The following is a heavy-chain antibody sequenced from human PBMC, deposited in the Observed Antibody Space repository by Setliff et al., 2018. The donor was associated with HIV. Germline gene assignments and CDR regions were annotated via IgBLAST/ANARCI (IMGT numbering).Heavy chain of an antibody. D-gene: IGHD1-1*01. V-gene: IGHV4-39*01. CDR2: IYYSGST. CDR1: GGSISSSSYY. J-gene: IGHJ5*02. Sequence: SETLSLTCTVSGGSISSSSYYWGWIRQPPGKGLEWIGSIYYSGSTYYNPSLKSRVTISVDTSKKQVSLNLTSLTAADTAVYYCAVTTMSHDLWGPGTLVTVSS. CDR3: AVTTMSHDL.